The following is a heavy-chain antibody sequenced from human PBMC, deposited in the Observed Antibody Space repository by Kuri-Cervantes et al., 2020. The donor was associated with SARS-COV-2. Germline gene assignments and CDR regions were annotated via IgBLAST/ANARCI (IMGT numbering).Heavy chain of an antibody. V-gene: IGHV3-7*01. J-gene: IGHJ4*02. D-gene: IGHD2-8*01. CDR3: VCETFGVLDS. CDR1: GLTFTNSW. Sequence: GGSLRLSCAASGLTFTNSWISWVRQAPGKGLEWVANINQDGSEKHSVDSVRGRFTISRDDAANSVDLLLNSLRVEDTAVYYCVCETFGVLDSWGQGSLVTVSS. CDR2: INQDGSEK.